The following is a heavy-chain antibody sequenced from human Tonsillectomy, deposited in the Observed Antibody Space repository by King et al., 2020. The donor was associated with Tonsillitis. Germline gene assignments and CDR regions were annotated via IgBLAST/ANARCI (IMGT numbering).Heavy chain of an antibody. CDR2: INTLSGGI. V-gene: IGHV1-2*02. D-gene: IGHD6-13*01. J-gene: IGHJ4*02. Sequence: QLVQSGAEVKKPGASVKVSCKSSGDTFIGQYMHWVRQAPGQGLEWMGWINTLSGGINYAQKFQGRVTMTRDTSISTAYMDLRSLRSDDTAVYYCAGVVPAAGTRWDCFDYWGQGTLVTVSS. CDR1: GDTFIGQY. CDR3: AGVVPAAGTRWDCFDY.